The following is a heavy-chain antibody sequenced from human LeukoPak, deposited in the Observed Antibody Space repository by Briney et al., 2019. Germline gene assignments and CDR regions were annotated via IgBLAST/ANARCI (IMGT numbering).Heavy chain of an antibody. D-gene: IGHD2-21*01. CDR3: ARDHIVWGNEDGRGR. V-gene: IGHV3-7*01. Sequence: PGGSLRLSCAASGFTFSSYWMSWVRQAPGKGLEWVANIKQDGSEKYYVDSVKGRFTISRDNAKNSLYLQMNSLRAEDTAVYYCARDHIVWGNEDGRGRWGQGTLVTVSS. CDR1: GFTFSSYW. CDR2: IKQDGSEK. J-gene: IGHJ4*02.